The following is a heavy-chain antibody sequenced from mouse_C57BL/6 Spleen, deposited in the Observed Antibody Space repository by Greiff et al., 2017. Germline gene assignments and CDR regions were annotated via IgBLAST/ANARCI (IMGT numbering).Heavy chain of an antibody. CDR1: GYTFTSYW. J-gene: IGHJ3*01. V-gene: IGHV1-74*01. CDR2: IHPSDSDT. CDR3: AICPDSSGPWCAY. Sequence: QVQLQQPGAELVQPGASVKVSCKASGYTFTSYWMPWVKQRPGKGLEWIGRIHPSDSDTNYNQKFKGKATLTVDKSSSTAYMQLSSLTSEDSAVYYWAICPDSSGPWCAYWGQGTLVTVSA. D-gene: IGHD3-2*02.